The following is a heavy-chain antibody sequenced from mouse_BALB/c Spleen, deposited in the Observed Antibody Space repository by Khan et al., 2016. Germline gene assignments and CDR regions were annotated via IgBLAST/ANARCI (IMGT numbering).Heavy chain of an antibody. Sequence: QIQLVQSGPELKKPGETVKISCMASGYTFTNSGMNWVKQAPGKGLKWVGWINTYTGEPTYADDFKGRFAFSLETSASTAYLQINNLKNEDMTTYFCARGAMVTTGWYFDVWGAGTTVTVSS. V-gene: IGHV9-1*02. J-gene: IGHJ1*01. CDR3: ARGAMVTTGWYFDV. CDR2: INTYTGEP. D-gene: IGHD2-2*01. CDR1: GYTFTNSG.